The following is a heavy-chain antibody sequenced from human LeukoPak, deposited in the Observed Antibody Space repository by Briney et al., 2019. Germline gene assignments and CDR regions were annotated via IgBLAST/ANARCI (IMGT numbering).Heavy chain of an antibody. D-gene: IGHD6-19*01. CDR3: ARAAWAGTVDY. CDR1: GGSFSGYY. J-gene: IGHJ4*02. V-gene: IGHV4-34*01. Sequence: PSETLSLTCAVYGGSFSGYYWGWIRQPPGKGLEWIGEINHSGSTNYNPSLKTRATISVDTSKNQFSLKLSSVTAADTAVYYCARAAWAGTVDYWGQGTLVTVSS. CDR2: INHSGST.